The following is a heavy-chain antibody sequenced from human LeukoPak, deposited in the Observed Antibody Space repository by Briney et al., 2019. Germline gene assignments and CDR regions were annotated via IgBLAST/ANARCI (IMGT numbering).Heavy chain of an antibody. V-gene: IGHV3-30-3*01. CDR1: GFTFSSYA. Sequence: PGGSLRLSCVASGFTFSSYAMHWVRQAPGKGLEWVAVISYDGSNKYYADSVKGRFTISRDNSKNTLYLQMNSLRAEDTAVYYCARVAVAGFYYYVMDVWGQGTTVTVSS. CDR2: ISYDGSNK. D-gene: IGHD6-19*01. CDR3: ARVAVAGFYYYVMDV. J-gene: IGHJ6*02.